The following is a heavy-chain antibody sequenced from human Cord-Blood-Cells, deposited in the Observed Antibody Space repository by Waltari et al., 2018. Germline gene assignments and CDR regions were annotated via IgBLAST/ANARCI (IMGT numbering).Heavy chain of an antibody. D-gene: IGHD3-22*01. CDR1: GGSISSYY. CDR2: ISYSGST. J-gene: IGHJ6*02. Sequence: QVQLQESGPGLVKPSETLSLTCTVSGGSISSYYWSWIRQPPGKELEWIGYISYSGSTNYNPSLKSRVTISVDTSKNQFSLKLSSVTAADTAVYYCARLSYYDSSDLGTYYYYGMDVWGQGTTVTVSS. V-gene: IGHV4-59*08. CDR3: ARLSYYDSSDLGTYYYYGMDV.